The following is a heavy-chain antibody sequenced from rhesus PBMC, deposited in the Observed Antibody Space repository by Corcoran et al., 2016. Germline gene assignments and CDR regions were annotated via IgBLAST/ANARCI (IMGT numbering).Heavy chain of an antibody. Sequence: QVQLQESGPGLVKPSETLSLTCAVSGGSISDDYYWSWIRQPPGKGREWIGYVSGSAGATHSNPSIKMPVTISIDMSKNQFSRKLNSVTAAYTAMYYCARPDSGSYYRFDVWGAGVLVTVSS. D-gene: IGHD3-16*01. CDR2: VSGSAGAT. J-gene: IGHJ5-1*01. V-gene: IGHV4-106*01. CDR1: GGSISDDYY. CDR3: ARPDSGSYYRFDV.